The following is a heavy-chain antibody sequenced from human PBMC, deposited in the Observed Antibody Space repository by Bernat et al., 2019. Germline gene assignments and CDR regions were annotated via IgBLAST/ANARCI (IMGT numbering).Heavy chain of an antibody. J-gene: IGHJ4*02. CDR1: GFTFSSYG. CDR2: IWYDGSNK. Sequence: QVQLVESGGGVVQPGRSLRLSCAASGFTFSSYGMPWVRQAPGKGLEWVAVIWYDGSNKYYADSVKGRFTISRDNSKNTLYLQMNSLRAEDTAVYYCARDGREYSCYGAYFDYWGQGTLVTVSS. D-gene: IGHD5-12*01. V-gene: IGHV3-33*01. CDR3: ARDGREYSCYGAYFDY.